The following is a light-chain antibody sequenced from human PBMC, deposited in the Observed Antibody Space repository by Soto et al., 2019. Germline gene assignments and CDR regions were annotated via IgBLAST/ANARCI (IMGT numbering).Light chain of an antibody. CDR2: GAS. CDR1: QSVSSSD. V-gene: IGKV3-20*01. Sequence: EIVLTQSPGTLSLSPGERDTLSCRASQSVSSSDLAWYQQKPGQAHRLLIYGASSRATGIPERFSGSGSGTDFTLTISRLEPEDFAVYYCQQYGSSPPWTFGGGTKVEIK. CDR3: QQYGSSPPWT. J-gene: IGKJ4*01.